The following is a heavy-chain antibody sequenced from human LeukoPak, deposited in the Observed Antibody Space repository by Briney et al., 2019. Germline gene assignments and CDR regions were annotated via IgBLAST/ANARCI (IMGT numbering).Heavy chain of an antibody. CDR1: GGTFSSYA. J-gene: IGHJ5*02. CDR2: IIPIFGTA. V-gene: IGHV1-69*13. CDR3: AREGGYASNERRFPWFDP. D-gene: IGHD2-2*01. Sequence: ASVKVSCKASGGTFSSYAISWVRQAPGQGLEWKGGIIPIFGTANYAQKFQGRVTITADESTSTAYMELSSLRSEDTAVYYCAREGGYASNERRFPWFDPWGQGTLVTVSS.